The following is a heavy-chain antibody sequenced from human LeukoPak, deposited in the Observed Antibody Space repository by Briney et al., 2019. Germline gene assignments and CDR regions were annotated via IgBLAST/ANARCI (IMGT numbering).Heavy chain of an antibody. CDR1: GFTFSNAW. CDR2: INQDGSAK. V-gene: IGHV3-7*01. CDR3: ARKTYYYDTSPAGWFDT. J-gene: IGHJ5*02. Sequence: GGSLRLSCAASGFTFSNAWMSWVRQAPGKGLEWVANINQDGSAKNYVDSVEGRFTISRDNAKNSLYLQMDSLSAEDTAIYYCARKTYYYDTSPAGWFDTWGQGTLVTVSS. D-gene: IGHD3-22*01.